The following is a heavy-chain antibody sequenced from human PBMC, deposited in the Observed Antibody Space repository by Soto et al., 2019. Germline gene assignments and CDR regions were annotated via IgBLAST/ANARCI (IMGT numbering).Heavy chain of an antibody. CDR1: GCSISSYY. D-gene: IGHD3-10*02. V-gene: IGHV4-59*01. CDR3: ARDIMFGELSSRNWFVP. Sequence: PSETLSLTCTVSGCSISSYYWSWIRQPPGKGLEWIGYIYYSGSTNYNPSLKSRVTISVDTSKNQFSLKLSSVTAADTAVYYCARDIMFGELSSRNWFVPLGQGTLVSVPQ. CDR2: IYYSGST. J-gene: IGHJ5*02.